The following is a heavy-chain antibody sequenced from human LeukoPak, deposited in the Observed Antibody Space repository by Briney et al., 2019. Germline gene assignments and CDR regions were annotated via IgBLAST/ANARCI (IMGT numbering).Heavy chain of an antibody. CDR1: GFTFSTYS. D-gene: IGHD6-19*01. Sequence: GSLRLSCAASGFTFSTYSMNWVRQAPGKGLEWISYIHSSTNTIYYADSVKGRFTISRDNAKRSLYLQMNSLTDEDTAVYYCARGAGPFDCWGQGTLVTVSS. V-gene: IGHV3-48*02. CDR2: IHSSTNTI. J-gene: IGHJ4*02. CDR3: ARGAGPFDC.